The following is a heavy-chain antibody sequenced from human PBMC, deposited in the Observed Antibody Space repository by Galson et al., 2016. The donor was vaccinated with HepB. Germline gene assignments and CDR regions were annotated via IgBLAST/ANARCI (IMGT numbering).Heavy chain of an antibody. CDR3: AKGDSSGYFWSYLDS. V-gene: IGHV3-23*01. D-gene: IGHD3-22*01. CDR2: NSHTGATT. Sequence: LRLSCAASGFTFGSYAITWVRQAPGKGLEWVSSNSHTGATTYYADSVKGRFTISRDNSKNTLFLQMNRLRAEDTALYYCAKGDSSGYFWSYLDSWGQGTLVTVSS. J-gene: IGHJ4*02. CDR1: GFTFGSYA.